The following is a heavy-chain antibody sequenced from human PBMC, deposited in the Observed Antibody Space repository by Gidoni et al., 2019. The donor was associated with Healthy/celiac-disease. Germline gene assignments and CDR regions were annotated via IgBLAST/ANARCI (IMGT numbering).Heavy chain of an antibody. V-gene: IGHV3-23*01. Sequence: TISRDNSKNTLYLQMNSLRAEDTAVYYCAKYPPWVRGVIITLYFDYWGQGTLVTVSS. J-gene: IGHJ4*02. D-gene: IGHD3-10*01. CDR3: AKYPPWVRGVIITLYFDY.